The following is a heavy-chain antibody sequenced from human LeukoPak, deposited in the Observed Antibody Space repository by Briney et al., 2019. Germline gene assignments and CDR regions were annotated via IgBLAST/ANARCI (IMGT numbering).Heavy chain of an antibody. Sequence: ASLKVSCKASGGTFSSYAISWVRQAPGQGLEWMGGIIPIFGTANYAQKFQGRVTITADESTSTAYMELGSLRSEDTAVYYCASPNRIAAAGSYYYGMDVWGQGTTVTVSS. J-gene: IGHJ6*02. CDR1: GGTFSSYA. V-gene: IGHV1-69*13. D-gene: IGHD6-13*01. CDR3: ASPNRIAAAGSYYYGMDV. CDR2: IIPIFGTA.